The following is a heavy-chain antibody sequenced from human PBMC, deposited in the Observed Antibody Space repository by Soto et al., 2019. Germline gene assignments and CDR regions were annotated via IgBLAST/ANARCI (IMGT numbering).Heavy chain of an antibody. D-gene: IGHD3-22*01. Sequence: EVQLVQSGAEVKKPGESLKISCKGSGYSFTSYWIGWVRQMPGKGLEWMGIIYPGDSDTRYSPSFQGQVTISADKSISTAYLQWSSLKASDTAMYYRARRTEAYYYDSSGYHDAFDIWGQGTMVTVSS. CDR2: IYPGDSDT. CDR1: GYSFTSYW. V-gene: IGHV5-51*01. J-gene: IGHJ3*02. CDR3: ARRTEAYYYDSSGYHDAFDI.